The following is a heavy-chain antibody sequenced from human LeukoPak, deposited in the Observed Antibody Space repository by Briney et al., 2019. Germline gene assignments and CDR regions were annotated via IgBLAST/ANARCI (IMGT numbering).Heavy chain of an antibody. CDR3: ARDLGPPSDYYYDSSGPTGGY. CDR2: ISSSGSTI. J-gene: IGHJ4*02. CDR1: GFTFSSYS. Sequence: PGGSLRLSCAASGFTFSSYSMNWVRQAPGKGLEWVSYISSSGSTIYYADSVKGRFTISRDNAKNSLYLQMNSLRAEDTAVYYCARDLGPPSDYYYDSSGPTGGYWGQGTLVTVSS. V-gene: IGHV3-48*04. D-gene: IGHD3-22*01.